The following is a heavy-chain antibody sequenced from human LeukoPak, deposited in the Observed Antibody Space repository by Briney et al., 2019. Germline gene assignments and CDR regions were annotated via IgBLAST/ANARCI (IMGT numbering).Heavy chain of an antibody. CDR1: GFTFSSYA. CDR2: ISYDGSNK. CDR3: AKESSPGLLAVGY. Sequence: GRSLRLSCAASGFTFSSYAMHWVRQAPGKGLEWVAVISYDGSNKYYADSVKGRFTISRDNSKNTLYLQMNSLRAEDTAVYYCAKESSPGLLAVGYWGQGTLVTVSS. D-gene: IGHD2-15*01. J-gene: IGHJ4*02. V-gene: IGHV3-30*04.